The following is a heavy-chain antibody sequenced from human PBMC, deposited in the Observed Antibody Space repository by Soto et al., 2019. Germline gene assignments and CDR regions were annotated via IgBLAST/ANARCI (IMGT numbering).Heavy chain of an antibody. V-gene: IGHV3-11*01. D-gene: IGHD1-1*01. CDR1: GFTFSDYY. CDR3: ARGAEMSTLTKWFDP. CDR2: ISRDGNAI. Sequence: VQLVESGGGLVKPGGSLRLSCAASGFTFSDYYMSWIRQAPGKGLEWLAYISRDGNAIFYADSVNGRFTISRDNAKNSLFLQMDDPRAEDTGMFFCARGAEMSTLTKWFDPWGQGILVTVSS. J-gene: IGHJ5*02.